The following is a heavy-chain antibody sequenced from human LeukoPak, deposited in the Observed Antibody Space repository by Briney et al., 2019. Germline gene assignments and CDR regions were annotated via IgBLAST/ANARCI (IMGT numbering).Heavy chain of an antibody. CDR1: GGSISSGSYC. V-gene: IGHV4-61*02. Sequence: SETLSLTYTVSGGSISSGSYCWSWIRQPAGKGLEWIGRIYTSGSTNYNPSLKSRVTISVDTSKNQFSLKLSFVTAADTAVYYCASSRVVDYFDYWGQGTLVTVSS. CDR3: ASSRVVDYFDY. J-gene: IGHJ4*02. CDR2: IYTSGST. D-gene: IGHD2-15*01.